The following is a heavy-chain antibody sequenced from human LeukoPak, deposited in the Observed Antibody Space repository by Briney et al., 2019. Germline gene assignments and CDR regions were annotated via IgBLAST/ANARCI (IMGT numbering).Heavy chain of an antibody. CDR3: ARAAALAYYFDY. J-gene: IGHJ4*02. V-gene: IGHV3-30*04. D-gene: IGHD6-6*01. CDR1: GFTFSSYA. CDR2: ISYDGSYK. Sequence: PGGSLRLSCAASGFTFSSYAMHWVRQAPGKGLEWVAVISYDGSYKYYADFVKGRFTISRDNFNSTLYLQMNSLRAEDTAVFYCARAAALAYYFDYWGQGTLVTVSS.